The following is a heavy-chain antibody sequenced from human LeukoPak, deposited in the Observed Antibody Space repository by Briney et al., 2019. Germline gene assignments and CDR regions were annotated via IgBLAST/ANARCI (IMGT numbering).Heavy chain of an antibody. J-gene: IGHJ5*02. Sequence: ASVKVSCKASGYTFTSYGVSWVRQPPGQGLEWMGWISTYNGDTNYAQKLQGRVTMTTDTSTSTAYMELGSLRSDDTAVYYCARDWYCSGGSCYDCFDPWGQGTLVTVSS. CDR2: ISTYNGDT. V-gene: IGHV1-18*01. CDR3: ARDWYCSGGSCYDCFDP. D-gene: IGHD2-15*01. CDR1: GYTFTSYG.